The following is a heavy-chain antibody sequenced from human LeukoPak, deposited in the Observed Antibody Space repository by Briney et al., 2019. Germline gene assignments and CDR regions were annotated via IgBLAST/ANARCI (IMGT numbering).Heavy chain of an antibody. CDR2: IKQDGSEK. CDR1: GFTFSSYW. J-gene: IGHJ3*02. CDR3: ARVTYLGHCSSSCSNAFDI. V-gene: IGHV3-7*04. D-gene: IGHD2-2*01. Sequence: PGGSLRLSCAASGFTFSSYWMSWVRQVPGKGLEWVANIKQDGSEKYYVDSVKGRFTISRDNAKNSLYLQMNSLRAEDTALYYCARVTYLGHCSSSCSNAFDIWGRGTMVTVSS.